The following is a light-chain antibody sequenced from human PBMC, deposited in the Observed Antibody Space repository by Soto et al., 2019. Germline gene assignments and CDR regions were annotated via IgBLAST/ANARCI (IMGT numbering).Light chain of an antibody. CDR1: QGISND. CDR2: AAS. J-gene: IGKJ1*01. CDR3: QHDNRAPRT. V-gene: IGKV1-27*01. Sequence: DIQMTQSPSSLSASIGDRVTISCRASQGISNDLAWYQQKPGKVPYLLIYAASTSHSGVPSRFRGSGAGTDFTLTISSLQPEDVATYYCQHDNRAPRTFGRGTKVDIK.